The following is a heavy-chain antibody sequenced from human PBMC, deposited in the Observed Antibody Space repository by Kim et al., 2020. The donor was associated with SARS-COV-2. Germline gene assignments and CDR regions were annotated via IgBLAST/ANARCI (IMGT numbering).Heavy chain of an antibody. J-gene: IGHJ4*02. V-gene: IGHV7-4-1*02. Sequence: KYAQGLAGRFVFSLDTSVSTAYLQISSLKAEDTAVYYCANSITMVRGLSYWGQGTLVTVSS. D-gene: IGHD3-10*01. CDR3: ANSITMVRGLSY.